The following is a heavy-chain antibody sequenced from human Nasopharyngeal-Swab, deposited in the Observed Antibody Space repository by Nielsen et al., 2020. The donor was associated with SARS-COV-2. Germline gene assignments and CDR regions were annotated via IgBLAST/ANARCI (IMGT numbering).Heavy chain of an antibody. Sequence: SVKVSCKVSGGTFSKYAISWVRQAPGQGLEWMGGIIVNLGMTKYAQKFKDSVIINADESTGTAYMELSSLRCEDTAVYYCATWGIGYGENAHATFDSWGQGTQVTVSS. V-gene: IGHV1-69*10. CDR2: IIVNLGMT. CDR3: ATWGIGYGENAHATFDS. J-gene: IGHJ4*02. D-gene: IGHD4-17*01. CDR1: GGTFSKYA.